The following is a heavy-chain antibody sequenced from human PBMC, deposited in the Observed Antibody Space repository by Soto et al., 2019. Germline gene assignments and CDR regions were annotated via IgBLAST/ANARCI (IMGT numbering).Heavy chain of an antibody. Sequence: GGSLRLSCAASGSTFSSYSMNWVRQAPGKGLEWVSSISSSSSYIYYADSVKGRFTISRDNAKNSLYLQMNSLRAEDTAVYYCARDEWDYDILTGYYTTDYWGQGTLVTVSS. J-gene: IGHJ4*02. CDR1: GSTFSSYS. CDR2: ISSSSSYI. CDR3: ARDEWDYDILTGYYTTDY. D-gene: IGHD3-9*01. V-gene: IGHV3-21*01.